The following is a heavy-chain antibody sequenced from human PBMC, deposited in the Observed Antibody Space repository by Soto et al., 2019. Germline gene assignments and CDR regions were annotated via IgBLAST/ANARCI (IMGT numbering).Heavy chain of an antibody. V-gene: IGHV3-23*01. J-gene: IGHJ4*02. D-gene: IGHD6-13*01. Sequence: GGSLRLSCAASGFTFSSYAMNWVRQAPGKGLEWVSTINGGTGATKYADSVKGRFAISRDNSKNTLFLQMNSLRAEETALYYCAKVLVAAGCDFRAQGTLVTGSS. CDR1: GFTFSSYA. CDR3: AKVLVAAGCDF. CDR2: INGGTGAT.